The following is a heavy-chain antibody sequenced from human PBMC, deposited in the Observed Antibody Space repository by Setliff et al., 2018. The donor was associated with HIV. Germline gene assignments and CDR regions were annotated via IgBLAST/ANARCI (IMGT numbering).Heavy chain of an antibody. D-gene: IGHD3-22*01. CDR1: SGSVNNYW. CDR3: ARLGDYDSSGYSWFDY. CDR2: IYYSGST. V-gene: IGHV4-59*02. Sequence: SETLSLTSNVSSGSVNNYWWTWIRQPPGKGLEWIGYIYYSGSTYYNPSLKSRVTISVDTSKNQFSLMLSSVTAADTAVYYCARLGDYDSSGYSWFDYWGQGTLVTVSS. J-gene: IGHJ4*02.